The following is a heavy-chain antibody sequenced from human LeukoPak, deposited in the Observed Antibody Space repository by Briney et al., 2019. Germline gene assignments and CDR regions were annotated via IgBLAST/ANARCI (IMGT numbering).Heavy chain of an antibody. CDR2: ISSSSSTI. J-gene: IGHJ6*02. CDR1: GFTFSSYS. Sequence: GGSLRLSCAASGFTFSSYSMNWVRQAPGKGLEWVSYISSSSSTIYYADSVKGRFTISRDNAKNSLYLQTNSLRAEDTAVYYCARPPTKGYYYYGMDVWGQGTTVTVSS. CDR3: ARPPTKGYYYYGMDV. D-gene: IGHD5-12*01. V-gene: IGHV3-48*01.